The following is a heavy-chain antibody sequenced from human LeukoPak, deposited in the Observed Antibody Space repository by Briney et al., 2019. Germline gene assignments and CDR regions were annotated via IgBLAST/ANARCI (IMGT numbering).Heavy chain of an antibody. D-gene: IGHD4-17*01. CDR1: GLIFSNYW. J-gene: IGHJ4*02. Sequence: GGSLRLSCAASGLIFSNYWMTWVRQAPGKGLEWVANIKEDGSETYYVDSVKGRFTISRDNDKNTLYLQMNSLRVEDTAVYYCSMDLSGAHDYWGQGSVVTVSS. CDR3: SMDLSGAHDY. CDR2: IKEDGSET. V-gene: IGHV3-7*04.